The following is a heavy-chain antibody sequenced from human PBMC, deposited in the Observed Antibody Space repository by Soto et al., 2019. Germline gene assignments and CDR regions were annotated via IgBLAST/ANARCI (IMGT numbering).Heavy chain of an antibody. D-gene: IGHD6-13*01. CDR3: ASSRYSSSWYTWFDP. V-gene: IGHV1-69*13. J-gene: IGHJ5*02. Sequence: SVKVSCKASGGTFSSYAISWVRQAPGQGLEWMGGIIPIFGTANYAQKFQGRVTITADESTSTAYMELSSLRSEDTAVYYCASSRYSSSWYTWFDPWGQGTLVTVSS. CDR1: GGTFSSYA. CDR2: IIPIFGTA.